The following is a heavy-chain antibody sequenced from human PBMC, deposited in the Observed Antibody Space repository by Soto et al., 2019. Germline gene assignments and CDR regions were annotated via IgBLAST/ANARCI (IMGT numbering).Heavy chain of an antibody. CDR1: GCSFSSYY. J-gene: IGHJ6*03. Sequence: QVQLQESGPGLVRPSETLSLTCTVSGCSFSSYYWTWIRQAPGQGLEWIGCIYSSGSTDYNASLRRRHARSIDTCKNPFSLMLNYMTAAETAVYSVSCRDCSGTNCKYFDYYYMDVWGKGTTVTVSS. D-gene: IGHD2-2*01. CDR3: SCRDCSGTNCKYFDYYYMDV. V-gene: IGHV4-59*08. CDR2: IYSSGST.